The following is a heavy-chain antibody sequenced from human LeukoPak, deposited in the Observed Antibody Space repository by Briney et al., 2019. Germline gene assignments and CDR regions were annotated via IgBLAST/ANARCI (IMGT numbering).Heavy chain of an antibody. CDR1: GYSISGGYY. CDR2: IYNTGST. CDR3: ARGRSGYGGDSGVASFDY. Sequence: SETLSLTCAVSGYSISGGYYWGWIRQPPGEGLEWFGSIYNTGSTYSNPSLKSRVTLSVDTSKNQFSLKLTSVTAADTAVYYCARGRSGYGGDSGVASFDYWGQGTLVTGSS. V-gene: IGHV4-38-2*01. D-gene: IGHD4-23*01. J-gene: IGHJ4*02.